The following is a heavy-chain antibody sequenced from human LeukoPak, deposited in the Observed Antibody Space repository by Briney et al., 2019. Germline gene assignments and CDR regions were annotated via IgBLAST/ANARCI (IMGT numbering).Heavy chain of an antibody. J-gene: IGHJ4*02. CDR2: IYPGDSET. CDR3: ARHGESPVGFDY. V-gene: IGHV5-51*01. Sequence: GGSLQISGKGSGSLFTNYWIGGGRPVPGKGLGGMGIIYPGDSETKKSPSLKGQVTISADKSISTAYLQWSSLKASDTAMYYCARHGESPVGFDYWGQGTLVTVSS. D-gene: IGHD3-10*01. CDR1: GSLFTNYW.